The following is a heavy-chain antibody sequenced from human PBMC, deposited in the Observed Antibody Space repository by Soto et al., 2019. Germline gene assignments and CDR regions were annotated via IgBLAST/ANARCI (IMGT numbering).Heavy chain of an antibody. V-gene: IGHV1-2*04. Sequence: ASVKVSCKASGYTFTGYYMHWVRQAPGQGLEWMGWINPNSGGTNYAQKFQGWVTMTRDTSISTAYMELSRLRSDDTAVYYCARRPHCSGGSCYSGPNDAFDIWGQGTMVTVSS. CDR3: ARRPHCSGGSCYSGPNDAFDI. CDR1: GYTFTGYY. D-gene: IGHD2-15*01. CDR2: INPNSGGT. J-gene: IGHJ3*02.